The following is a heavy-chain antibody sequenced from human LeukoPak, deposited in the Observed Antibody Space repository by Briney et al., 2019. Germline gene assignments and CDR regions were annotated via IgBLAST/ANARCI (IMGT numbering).Heavy chain of an antibody. CDR1: GFTVSSNY. Sequence: GGSLRLSCAASGFTVSSNYMSWVRQAPGKGLEGVSVIYSGGSTYYADSVKGRFTISRDNSKNTLYLQMNSLRAEDTAVYYCARGPAAYSSSWFDYWGQGTLVTVSS. CDR2: IYSGGST. V-gene: IGHV3-66*01. D-gene: IGHD6-13*01. CDR3: ARGPAAYSSSWFDY. J-gene: IGHJ5*01.